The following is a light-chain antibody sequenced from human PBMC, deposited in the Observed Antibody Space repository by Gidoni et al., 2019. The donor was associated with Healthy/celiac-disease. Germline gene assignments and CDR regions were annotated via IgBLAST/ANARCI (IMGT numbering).Light chain of an antibody. CDR3: QQSCSTPYT. J-gene: IGKJ2*01. Sequence: DIQMTQYPSSLSASVGDRVTITCRASQSISSYLNWYQQKPGKAPKLLIYGASSWQSGVPSRFSGSGSGTDFTLTISSLQPEDFAAYYCQQSCSTPYTFGRGTKLEIK. CDR2: GAS. V-gene: IGKV1-39*01. CDR1: QSISSY.